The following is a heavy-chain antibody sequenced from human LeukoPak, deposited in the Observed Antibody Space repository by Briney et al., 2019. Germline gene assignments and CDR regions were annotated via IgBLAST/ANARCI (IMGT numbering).Heavy chain of an antibody. CDR2: SHINGDT. CDR1: GTSITSYY. CDR3: AKWASDMRAFDL. Sequence: AGTLSLTCTVSGTSITSYYWNWIRQAPGQGPEWIGYSHINGDTKCNPPLKSRVTISVDTSKHQFSLRLSSVTAADTAVYFCAKWASDMRAFDLWGQGTLVSVS. V-gene: IGHV4-4*08. J-gene: IGHJ4*02. D-gene: IGHD2-8*01.